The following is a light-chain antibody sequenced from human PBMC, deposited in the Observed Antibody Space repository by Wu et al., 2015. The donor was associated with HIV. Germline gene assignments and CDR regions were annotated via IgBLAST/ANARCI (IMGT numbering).Light chain of an antibody. Sequence: DILLTQSPGTLSLSPGERATLSCRASQSITSNYLAWYQQKPGQAPRLLVYATSNRATGIPDRISGSGSGTDFTLTISSLEPEDFAVYYCQQRGYWGTFGGGTKVETK. CDR2: ATS. CDR1: QSITSNY. CDR3: QQRGYWGT. J-gene: IGKJ4*01. V-gene: IGKV3D-20*02.